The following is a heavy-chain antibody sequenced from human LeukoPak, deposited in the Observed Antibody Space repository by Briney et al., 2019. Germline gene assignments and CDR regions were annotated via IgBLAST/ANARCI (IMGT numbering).Heavy chain of an antibody. CDR1: GFTFSSYG. J-gene: IGHJ3*02. CDR2: IRYDGSNE. Sequence: GRSLRLSCAASGFTFSSYGMHWVRQAPGKGLEWVAFIRYDGSNEYYADSVKGRFTISRDNAKNTLYLQMNSLRVEDTAVYYCARGGSYSSNAFDIWGQGTMVTVSA. CDR3: ARGGSYSSNAFDI. V-gene: IGHV3-33*08. D-gene: IGHD1-26*01.